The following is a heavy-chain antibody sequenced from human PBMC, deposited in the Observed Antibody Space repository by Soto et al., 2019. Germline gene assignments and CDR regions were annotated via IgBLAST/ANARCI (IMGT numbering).Heavy chain of an antibody. CDR1: GGSIGSSSYY. J-gene: IGHJ5*02. Sequence: PSETLSLTCSVSGGSIGSSSYYFGWIRQPPGKGLEWIGSLYYTGTTYYNSSLKSRVTISADKSQNQFSLRLSSVTAADTAVYYCAAYCSRTSCYDWFDPWGQGTLVTVSS. CDR3: AAYCSRTSCYDWFDP. V-gene: IGHV4-39*01. CDR2: LYYTGTT. D-gene: IGHD2-2*01.